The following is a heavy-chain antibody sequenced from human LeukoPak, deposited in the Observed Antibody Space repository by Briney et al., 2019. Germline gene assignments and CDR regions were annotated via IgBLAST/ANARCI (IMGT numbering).Heavy chain of an antibody. CDR2: IYSGGTT. D-gene: IGHD3-22*01. CDR3: AKDKGYAMIVVSDY. J-gene: IGHJ4*02. Sequence: PGGSLRLSCAASGFTVSSNYMSWVRQAPGRGLEWVSVIYSGGTTYYADSVKGRFTISRDNSKNTLYLQMNSLRAEDTAVYYCAKDKGYAMIVVSDYWGQGTLVTVSS. CDR1: GFTVSSNY. V-gene: IGHV3-53*01.